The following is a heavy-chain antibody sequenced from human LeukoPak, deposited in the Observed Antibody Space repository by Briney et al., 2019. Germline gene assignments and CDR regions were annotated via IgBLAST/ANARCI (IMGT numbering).Heavy chain of an antibody. CDR1: GGSISSSSYY. V-gene: IGHV4-39*07. J-gene: IGHJ5*02. CDR3: ARDPSSSWYGVWWFDP. Sequence: SETLSLTCTVSGGSISSSSYYWGWIRQPPGKGLEWIGSIYYSGSTYYNPSLKSRVTISVDTSKNQFSLKLSSVTAADTAVYYCARDPSSSWYGVWWFDPWGQGTLVTVSS. CDR2: IYYSGST. D-gene: IGHD6-13*01.